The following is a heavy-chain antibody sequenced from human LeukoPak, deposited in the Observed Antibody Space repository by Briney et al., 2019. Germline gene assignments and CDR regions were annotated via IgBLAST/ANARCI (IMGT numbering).Heavy chain of an antibody. CDR3: ARVPPWEATFFSTWKYHFDQ. CDR1: GASISSGGYY. CDR2: IFHSGKT. V-gene: IGHV4-31*03. D-gene: IGHD1-7*01. Sequence: PSETLSLTCTVSGASISSGGYYWSWIRQLPGKGLEWIGYIFHSGKTYYNPSLKSRLNMSVDTSENQFSLSLRSVTAADTAVYFCARVPPWEATFFSTWKYHFDQWGQGTLVTVAS. J-gene: IGHJ4*02.